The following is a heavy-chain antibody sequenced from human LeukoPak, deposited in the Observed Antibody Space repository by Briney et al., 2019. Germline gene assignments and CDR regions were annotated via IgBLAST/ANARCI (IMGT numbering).Heavy chain of an antibody. D-gene: IGHD3-10*01. J-gene: IGHJ4*02. Sequence: PGGSLRLSCAASGFTFSSYEMNWVRQAPGKGLEWVSYISSSGSTIYYADSVKGRFTISRDNSKNTLYLQMNSLRAEDTAVYYCAGDTYGSGTPGDFDYWGQGTLVTVSS. CDR3: AGDTYGSGTPGDFDY. CDR2: ISSSGSTI. CDR1: GFTFSSYE. V-gene: IGHV3-48*03.